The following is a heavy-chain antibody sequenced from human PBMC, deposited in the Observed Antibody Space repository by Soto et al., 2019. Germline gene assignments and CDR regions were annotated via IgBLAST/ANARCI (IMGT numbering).Heavy chain of an antibody. V-gene: IGHV1-8*01. CDR3: ARIEQRRKKVYYDYYGMDV. CDR1: GYTFTSYD. J-gene: IGHJ6*02. CDR2: MNPNSGNT. Sequence: QVQLVQSGAEVKKPGASVKVSCKASGYTFTSYDINWVRQATGQGLEWMGWMNPNSGNTGYAQKLQGRVPMTSNTSISTAYMELSSLRSEDTAVYYCARIEQRRKKVYYDYYGMDVWGQDNTVTVSS.